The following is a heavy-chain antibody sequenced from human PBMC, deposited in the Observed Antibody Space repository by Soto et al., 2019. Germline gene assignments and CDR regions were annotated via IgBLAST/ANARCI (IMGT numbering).Heavy chain of an antibody. V-gene: IGHV1-46*01. Sequence: QVQLVQSGAEVKKPGASVKISCKASGYTSIHYYIHWVRQAPGQGLEWMAIINPNGGSTNYAQKFQGRVTVTSDTSTTTVSMELNSLESDDTAVYFCARSLLQGDFWGQGTLVTVSS. CDR1: GYTSIHYY. CDR3: ARSLLQGDF. D-gene: IGHD2-21*01. J-gene: IGHJ4*02. CDR2: INPNGGST.